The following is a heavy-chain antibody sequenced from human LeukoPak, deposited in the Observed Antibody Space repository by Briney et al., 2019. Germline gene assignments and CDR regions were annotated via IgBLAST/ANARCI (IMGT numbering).Heavy chain of an antibody. CDR2: ICAYKGNT. V-gene: IGHV1-18*04. CDR1: GYTFTIYG. Sequence: GASVKVSCMASGYTFTIYGISWVRQAPGQGVEGMGWICAYKGNTNYAQKLQGRVTMTTNTSTSTEYMELRSMRSDDTAVYYCARADFRGFDPTGYWGQGTLVTVSS. J-gene: IGHJ4*02. D-gene: IGHD3-9*01. CDR3: ARADFRGFDPTGY.